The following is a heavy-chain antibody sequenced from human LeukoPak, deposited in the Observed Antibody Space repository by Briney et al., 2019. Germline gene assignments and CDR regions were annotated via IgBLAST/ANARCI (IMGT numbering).Heavy chain of an antibody. CDR2: INAGNGNT. Sequence: ASVKVSCKASGYTFTSYAMHWVRQAPGQRLEWMGWINAGNGNTKYSQEFQGRVTITRDTSASTAYMELSSLRSEDMAVYYCAREAVGASLVYDYWGQGTLVTVSS. V-gene: IGHV1-3*03. D-gene: IGHD1-26*01. J-gene: IGHJ4*02. CDR3: AREAVGASLVYDY. CDR1: GYTFTSYA.